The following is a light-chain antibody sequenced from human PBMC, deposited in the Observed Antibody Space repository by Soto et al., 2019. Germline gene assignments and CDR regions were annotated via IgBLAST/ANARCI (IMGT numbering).Light chain of an antibody. V-gene: IGKV1-39*01. CDR2: AAS. J-gene: IGKJ5*01. CDR3: QQNYSPPPIT. CDR1: QIITWF. Sequence: DIQMTQSPSSLSASVGDRVTITCRASQIITWFLNWYQQKPGKAPKLLIYAASSLQSGVPSRFSGSGSGTDFTLTISSLQPEDSATYYCQQNYSPPPITFGQGTRLEIK.